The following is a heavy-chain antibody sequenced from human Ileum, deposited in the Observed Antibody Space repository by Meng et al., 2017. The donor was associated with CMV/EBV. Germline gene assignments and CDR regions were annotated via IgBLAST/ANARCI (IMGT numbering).Heavy chain of an antibody. CDR3: ARDRGWLRFAY. CDR2: INWNGGSI. Sequence: GGSLRLSCAASGFTFDDYGMSWVRQAPGKGLEWVSAINWNGGSIGYVDSVKGRFTISRDNAKNSLYLQMNSLRAEDTALYYCARDRGWLRFAYWGQGALVTVSS. V-gene: IGHV3-20*04. CDR1: GFTFDDYG. J-gene: IGHJ4*02. D-gene: IGHD6-19*01.